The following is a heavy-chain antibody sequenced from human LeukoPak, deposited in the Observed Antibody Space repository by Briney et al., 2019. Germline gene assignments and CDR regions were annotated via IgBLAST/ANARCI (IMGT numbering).Heavy chain of an antibody. Sequence: GGSLRLSCAASGFTFDDYAMHWVRQAPGKGLEWVGFIRSKAYGGTTEYAASVKGRFTISRDDSKSIAYLQMNSLKTEDTAVYYCTRVPPTAAGTPYYFDYWGQGTLVTVSS. D-gene: IGHD6-13*01. CDR3: TRVPPTAAGTPYYFDY. CDR1: GFTFDDYA. J-gene: IGHJ4*02. CDR2: IRSKAYGGTT. V-gene: IGHV3-49*04.